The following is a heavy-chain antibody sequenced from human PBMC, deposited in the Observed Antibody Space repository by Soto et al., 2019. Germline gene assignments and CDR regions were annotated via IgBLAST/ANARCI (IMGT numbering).Heavy chain of an antibody. Sequence: GGSLRLSCAASGFTFSSYGMHWVRQAPGRGLEWVAVITYDGRNEYYADSVKGQFTISRDNSKNTVYLQMNSLRAEDTAVYYCEQDLSSSWPTDYWGQGTLVTVSS. V-gene: IGHV3-30*18. CDR1: GFTFSSYG. CDR3: EQDLSSSWPTDY. D-gene: IGHD6-13*01. J-gene: IGHJ4*02. CDR2: ITYDGRNE.